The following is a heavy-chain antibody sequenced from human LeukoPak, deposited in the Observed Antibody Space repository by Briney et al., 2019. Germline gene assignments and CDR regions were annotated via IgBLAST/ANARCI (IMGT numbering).Heavy chain of an antibody. Sequence: GGSLRLSCAASGFTFSSYAVSWVRQAPGKGLEWVSAISGSGGSTYYADSVKGRFTISRDNSKNTLYLQMNSLRAEDTAVYYCAKGVGQWELLDYFDYWGQGTLVTVSS. CDR3: AKGVGQWELLDYFDY. V-gene: IGHV3-23*01. D-gene: IGHD1-26*01. CDR2: ISGSGGST. J-gene: IGHJ4*02. CDR1: GFTFSSYA.